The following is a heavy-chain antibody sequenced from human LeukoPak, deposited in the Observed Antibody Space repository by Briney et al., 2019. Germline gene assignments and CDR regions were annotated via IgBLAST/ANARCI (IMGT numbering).Heavy chain of an antibody. Sequence: GGSLRLSCAASGFTFSSYIMNWVRQAPGKGLEWVSSISSSSSYIYYADSVKGRFTISRDNAKNSLYLQMNRLRAEDTAVYYCARDWIGAYSNDQHYYYGMDVWGQGTTVTVSS. CDR2: ISSSSSYI. D-gene: IGHD4-11*01. V-gene: IGHV3-21*01. J-gene: IGHJ6*02. CDR1: GFTFSSYI. CDR3: ARDWIGAYSNDQHYYYGMDV.